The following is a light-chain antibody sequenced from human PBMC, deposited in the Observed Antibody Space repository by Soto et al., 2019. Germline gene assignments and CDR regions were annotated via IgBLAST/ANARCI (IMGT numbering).Light chain of an antibody. J-gene: IGLJ2*01. CDR3: CSYAGSYSWV. CDR1: SSDVGGYDY. V-gene: IGLV2-11*01. CDR2: DVN. Sequence: QSVLTQPRSVSGSPGQSVTLSCTGTSSDVGGYDYVSWYQQHAGKAPKLIIFDVNKRPSGVPDRFSGSKSGNTASLTISGLQAEDEAYYSCCSYAGSYSWVFGGGTQLTVL.